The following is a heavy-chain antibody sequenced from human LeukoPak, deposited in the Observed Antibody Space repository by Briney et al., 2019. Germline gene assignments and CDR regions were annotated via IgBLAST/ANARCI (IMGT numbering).Heavy chain of an antibody. CDR2: ISGSGGST. J-gene: IGHJ4*02. CDR3: AKGITMIVVAKIDY. CDR1: GFTFSSYA. V-gene: IGHV3-23*01. Sequence: TGGSLRLSCAASGFTFSSYAMSWVRQAPGKGLEWVSAISGSGGSTYYADSVKGRFTISRDNAKNSLYLQMNSLRAEDTALYYCAKGITMIVVAKIDYWGQGTLVTVSS. D-gene: IGHD3-22*01.